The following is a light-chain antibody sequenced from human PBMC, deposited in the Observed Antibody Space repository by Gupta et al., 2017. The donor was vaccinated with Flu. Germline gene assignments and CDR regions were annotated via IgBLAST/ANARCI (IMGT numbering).Light chain of an antibody. CDR2: EGS. Sequence: QSALTQPAFVSGAPGQSITSICTGTSSDVGRFNLVSWYQQYPGKAPKLIIYEGSRRPSGVSNRFSGSKSGNTASLTISGLQAEDEADYYCCSYAGSDVYVFGTGTKVTVL. CDR1: SSDVGRFNL. V-gene: IGLV2-23*01. CDR3: CSYAGSDVYV. J-gene: IGLJ1*01.